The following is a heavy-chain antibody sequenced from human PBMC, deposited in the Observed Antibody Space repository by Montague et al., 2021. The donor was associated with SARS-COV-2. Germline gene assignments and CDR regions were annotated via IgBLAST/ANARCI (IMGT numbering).Heavy chain of an antibody. CDR3: AHRRLHAGSFHY. J-gene: IGHJ4*02. V-gene: IGHV2-5*02. CDR2: IYWDDDK. CDR1: GFSLSTSGVG. Sequence: PALVKPTQTLTLTCTFSGFSLSTSGVGVGWIRQPPGKALEWLALIYWDDDKRYSPSLKSRLTITKDTSKNQVVLTVTNMDPVDTATYYCAHRRLHAGSFHYWSQGAQVSVAS. D-gene: IGHD1-26*01.